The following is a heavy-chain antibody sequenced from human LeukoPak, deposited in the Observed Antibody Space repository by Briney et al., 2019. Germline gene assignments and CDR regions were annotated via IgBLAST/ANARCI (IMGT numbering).Heavy chain of an antibody. D-gene: IGHD4-17*01. CDR1: GFTFDDYT. V-gene: IGHV3-43*01. CDR3: AKGTTTVTWFDP. Sequence: PGGSLRLSCAASGFTFDDYTMHWVRQAPGKGLEWVSLISWDGGSTYYADSVKGRFTISRDNSKNSLYLQMNSLRTEDTALYYCAKGTTTVTWFDPWGQGILVTVSS. CDR2: ISWDGGST. J-gene: IGHJ5*02.